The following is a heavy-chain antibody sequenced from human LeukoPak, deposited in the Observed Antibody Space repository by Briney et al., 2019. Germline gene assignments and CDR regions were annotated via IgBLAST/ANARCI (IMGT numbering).Heavy chain of an antibody. CDR2: IYYSGST. V-gene: IGHV4-59*01. D-gene: IGHD4-23*01. J-gene: IGHJ4*02. Sequence: TPSETLSLTCTVSGGSISSYHWSWIRQPPGKGLEWIGYIYYSGSTNYNPSLKSRVTISVDTSKNQFSLKLSSVTAADTAVYYCAADGARWYWGQGTLVTVSS. CDR3: AADGARWY. CDR1: GGSISSYH.